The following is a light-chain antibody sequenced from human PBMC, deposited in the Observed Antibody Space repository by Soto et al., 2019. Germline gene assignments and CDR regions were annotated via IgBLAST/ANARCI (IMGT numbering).Light chain of an antibody. V-gene: IGKV1-5*03. CDR1: QSITVW. CDR3: QQYNSYPWT. Sequence: DIQMTQSPSTLSASVGARVTITCRASQSITVWLAWYQQKPGKAPNLLIYKAFSLESGVPSRFSGSGSGTEFTLTISSLQPDDFATYYCQQYNSYPWTFGQGTKLEIK. CDR2: KAF. J-gene: IGKJ2*02.